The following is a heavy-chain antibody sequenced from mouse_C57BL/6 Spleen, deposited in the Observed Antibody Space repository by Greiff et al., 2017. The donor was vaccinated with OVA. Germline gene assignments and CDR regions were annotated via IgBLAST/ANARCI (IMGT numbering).Heavy chain of an antibody. V-gene: IGHV1-80*01. Sequence: QVQLQQSGAELVKPGASVKISCKASGYAFSSYWMNWVKQRPGKGLEWIGQIYPGDGDTNYNGKFKGKATLTADKSSSTAYMQLSSLTSEDSAVYFCAPYDYGSSYNYAMDYWGQGTSVTVSS. CDR1: GYAFSSYW. J-gene: IGHJ4*01. CDR3: APYDYGSSYNYAMDY. CDR2: IYPGDGDT. D-gene: IGHD1-1*01.